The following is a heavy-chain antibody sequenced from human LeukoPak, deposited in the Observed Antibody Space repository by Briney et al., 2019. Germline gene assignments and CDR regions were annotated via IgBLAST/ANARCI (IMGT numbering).Heavy chain of an antibody. Sequence: GGTLRLSCAASGFTFSSYAMSWVRQAPGKGLEWVSAISGSGGSTYYADSVKGRLTISRDNSKNTLYLQMNSLRAEDTAVYYCAKQKGYCSGGSCYEINWFDPWGQGTLVTVSS. CDR2: ISGSGGST. CDR1: GFTFSSYA. J-gene: IGHJ5*02. D-gene: IGHD2-15*01. CDR3: AKQKGYCSGGSCYEINWFDP. V-gene: IGHV3-23*01.